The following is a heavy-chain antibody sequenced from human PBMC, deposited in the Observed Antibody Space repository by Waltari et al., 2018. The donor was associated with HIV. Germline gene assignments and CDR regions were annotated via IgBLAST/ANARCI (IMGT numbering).Heavy chain of an antibody. CDR2: VWYDGKNK. D-gene: IGHD3-22*01. J-gene: IGHJ4*02. V-gene: IGHV3-33*01. Sequence: QVQLVESGGGVVQPGRSLRLSCAGSGFTFSSYGMHWVRQAPGKGLECLAVVWYDGKNKYYADSVKGRFTVSRDNSKNTLFLQMNSLRVDDTAVYYCARTPYDTSGYCFDYWGQGTLVTVSS. CDR3: ARTPYDTSGYCFDY. CDR1: GFTFSSYG.